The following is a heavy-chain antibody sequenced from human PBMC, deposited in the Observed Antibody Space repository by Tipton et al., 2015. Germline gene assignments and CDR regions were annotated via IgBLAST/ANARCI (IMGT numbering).Heavy chain of an antibody. CDR2: IQYSGST. D-gene: IGHD6-19*01. CDR1: SDSISKYY. CDR3: ASRGAGTSHYAMDV. J-gene: IGHJ6*02. V-gene: IGHV4-59*12. Sequence: TLSLTCSVSSDSISKYYWSWIRQPPGKELEWIGYIQYSGSTNYNPPLKSRVTISVDTSKNQFSLKLTSVTAADTAVYYCASRGAGTSHYAMDVWGQGTTVTVSS.